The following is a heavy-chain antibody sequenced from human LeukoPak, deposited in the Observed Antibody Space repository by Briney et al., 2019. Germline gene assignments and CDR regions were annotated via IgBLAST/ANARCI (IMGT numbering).Heavy chain of an antibody. V-gene: IGHV4-34*01. J-gene: IGHJ5*02. D-gene: IGHD3-10*01. CDR3: ARGYYGSGSYDRENNWFDP. Sequence: SETLSLTCAVYGGSFSGYYWSWIRQPPGKGLEWIGEINHSGSTNYNPSLKSRVTISVDSSKNQFSLKLSSVTAADTAVYYCARGYYGSGSYDRENNWFDPWGQGALVTVSS. CDR2: INHSGST. CDR1: GGSFSGYY.